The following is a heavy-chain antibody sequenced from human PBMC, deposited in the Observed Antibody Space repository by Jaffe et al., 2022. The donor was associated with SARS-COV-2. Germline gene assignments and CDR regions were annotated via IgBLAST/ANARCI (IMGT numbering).Heavy chain of an antibody. CDR2: ISYDGSNK. CDR1: GFTFSSYG. Sequence: QVQLVESGGGVVQPGRSLRLSCAASGFTFSSYGMHWVRQAPGKGLEWVAVISYDGSNKYYADSVKGRFTISRDNSKNTLYLQMNSLRAEDTAVYYCAKNLGPTTVTDAFDIWGQGTMVTVSS. CDR3: AKNLGPTTVTDAFDI. D-gene: IGHD4-17*01. V-gene: IGHV3-30*18. J-gene: IGHJ3*02.